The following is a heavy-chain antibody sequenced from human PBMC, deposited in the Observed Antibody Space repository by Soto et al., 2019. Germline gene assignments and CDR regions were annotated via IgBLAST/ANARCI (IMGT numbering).Heavy chain of an antibody. CDR2: IYYSGST. CDR3: ARVTGYYGY. J-gene: IGHJ4*02. D-gene: IGHD3-10*01. V-gene: IGHV4-30-4*01. CDR1: GGSISCGDYY. Sequence: QVQLQESGPGLVKPSQTLSLTCTVSGGSISCGDYYWSWIRQPPGKGLEWIGYIYYSGSTYYNPPIKSRVTISVDTSKNQCSLKLSSVTGADTAVYYCARVTGYYGYWGQGTLVTVSS.